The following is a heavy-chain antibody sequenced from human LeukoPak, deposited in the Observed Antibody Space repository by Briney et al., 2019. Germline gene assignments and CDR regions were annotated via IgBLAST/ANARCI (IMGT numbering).Heavy chain of an antibody. V-gene: IGHV4-59*01. CDR3: ARRRHDYGDYYFDY. Sequence: SETLSHTCTVTGGSISGYYWSWIRQPPGKGLEWIGYIYYTGSTNYNPSLKSRVTISVDTSNNQFSLKLSTVTAADTAVYYCARRRHDYGDYYFDYWGQGTLVTVSS. CDR1: GGSISGYY. D-gene: IGHD4-17*01. CDR2: IYYTGST. J-gene: IGHJ4*02.